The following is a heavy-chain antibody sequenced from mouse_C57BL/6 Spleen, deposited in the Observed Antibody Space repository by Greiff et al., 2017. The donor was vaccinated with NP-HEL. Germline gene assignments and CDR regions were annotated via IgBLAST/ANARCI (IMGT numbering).Heavy chain of an antibody. D-gene: IGHD1-1*01. CDR1: GYTFTDYN. V-gene: IGHV1-22*01. CDR3: ARGIYYGSSYYWYFDV. Sequence: EVKLEESGPELVKPGASVKMSCKASGYTFTDYNMHWVKQSHGKSLEWIGYINPNNGGTSYNQKFKGKATLTVNKSSSTAYMELRSLTSEDSAVYYCARGIYYGSSYYWYFDVWGTGTTVTVSS. J-gene: IGHJ1*03. CDR2: INPNNGGT.